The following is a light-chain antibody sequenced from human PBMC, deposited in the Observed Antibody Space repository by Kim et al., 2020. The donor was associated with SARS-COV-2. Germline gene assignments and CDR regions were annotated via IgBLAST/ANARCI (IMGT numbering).Light chain of an antibody. CDR2: DAA. J-gene: IGKJ4*01. Sequence: PGDRATLSCRASQNIDTYLAWYQQRPGQAPRLLVYDAANRATGVPDRFSGSGSGTDFTLTISSLEPEDFSIYYCQQRNSWPPAVTFGGGTKVDIK. CDR3: QQRNSWPPAVT. V-gene: IGKV3-11*01. CDR1: QNIDTY.